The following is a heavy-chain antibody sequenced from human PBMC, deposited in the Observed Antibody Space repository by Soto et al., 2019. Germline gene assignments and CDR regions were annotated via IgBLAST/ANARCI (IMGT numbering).Heavy chain of an antibody. D-gene: IGHD4-17*01. CDR3: ARSSADGDQGHYYGMDV. CDR2: IWYDGSNK. V-gene: IGHV3-33*01. CDR1: GFTFSSYG. Sequence: PXESLRLSCAASGFTFSSYGMHGVRQAPGKGLEWVAVIWYDGSNKYYADSVKGRFTISRDNSKNTLYLQMNRLRAEDTAVYYCARSSADGDQGHYYGMDVWGQGTTVTVSS. J-gene: IGHJ6*02.